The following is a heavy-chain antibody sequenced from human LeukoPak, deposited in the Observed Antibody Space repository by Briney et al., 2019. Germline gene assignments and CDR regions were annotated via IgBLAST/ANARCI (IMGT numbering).Heavy chain of an antibody. J-gene: IGHJ4*02. CDR2: IKQDGNKK. CDR3: AKGSTGDRFGYFDY. V-gene: IGHV3-7*03. CDR1: GFTFSNYW. Sequence: GSLRLSCAASGFTFSNYWMSWVRQAPGKGLEWVANIKQDGNKKYYVDSVKGRFTISRDNAKNSLYLQMNSLRAEDMALYYCAKGSTGDRFGYFDYWGQGTLVTVSS. D-gene: IGHD7-27*01.